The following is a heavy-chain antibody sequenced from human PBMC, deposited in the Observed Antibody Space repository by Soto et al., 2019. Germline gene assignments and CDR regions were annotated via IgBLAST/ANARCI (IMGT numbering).Heavy chain of an antibody. V-gene: IGHV1-18*01. Sequence: QVQLVQSGAEVKKPGASVKVSCKASGYTFTSYGISWVRQAPGQGLEWMGWISAYNGNTNYAQKLQGRVTMTTDTSTSTAYMELRSLRSDDKAVYYCARRVVPAAIRGRGWFDPWGQGTLVTVSS. CDR2: ISAYNGNT. CDR1: GYTFTSYG. J-gene: IGHJ5*02. CDR3: ARRVVPAAIRGRGWFDP. D-gene: IGHD2-2*02.